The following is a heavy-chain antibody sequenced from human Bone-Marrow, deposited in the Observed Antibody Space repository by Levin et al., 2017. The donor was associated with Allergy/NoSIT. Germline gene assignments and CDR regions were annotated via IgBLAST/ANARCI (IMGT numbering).Heavy chain of an antibody. CDR1: GFTFSSFA. J-gene: IGHJ4*02. D-gene: IGHD3-3*01. CDR3: ARRLESGYAPFDY. V-gene: IGHV3-23*01. CDR2: IGTTGASI. Sequence: GESLKISCAASGFTFSSFAMKWVRQSPGKGLEWVATIGTTGASIFYTASVKGRFTISRDNSKDTLFLQMSSLRADDSAVYYCARRLESGYAPFDYWGRGALVTVSS.